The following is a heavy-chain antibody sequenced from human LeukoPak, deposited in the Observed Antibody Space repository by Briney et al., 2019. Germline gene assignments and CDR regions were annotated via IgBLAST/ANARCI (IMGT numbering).Heavy chain of an antibody. D-gene: IGHD2-2*02. CDR3: ARPGFRYCSSTSCYTPLSY. J-gene: IGHJ4*02. Sequence: PGGSLRLSCAASGFIFSSYAMHWVRQAPGKGLEWVAVISYDGSNKYYADSVKGRFTISRDNSKNTLYLQMNSLRAEDTAVYYCARPGFRYCSSTSCYTPLSYWGQGTLVTVSS. CDR2: ISYDGSNK. CDR1: GFIFSSYA. V-gene: IGHV3-30*04.